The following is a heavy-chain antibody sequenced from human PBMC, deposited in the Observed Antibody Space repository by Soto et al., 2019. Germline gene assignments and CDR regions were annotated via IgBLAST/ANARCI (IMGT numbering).Heavy chain of an antibody. CDR2: ISGFNGNT. J-gene: IGHJ4*02. CDR3: ASGRYDASGYFDY. V-gene: IGHV1-18*01. CDR1: GYTFNFYG. Sequence: ASVKVSCKASGYTFNFYGITWVRQAPGQGLEWIGWISGFNGNTKYAQKLQDRVTFTGDTSLNTAYMELSSLRSDDTAMFYCASGRYDASGYFDYWGQGTLVTVPQ. D-gene: IGHD3-22*01.